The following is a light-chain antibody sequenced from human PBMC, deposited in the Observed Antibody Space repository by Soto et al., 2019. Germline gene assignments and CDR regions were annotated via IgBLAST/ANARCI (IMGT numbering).Light chain of an antibody. CDR2: AAS. CDR3: QQSYTTASIT. J-gene: IGKJ5*01. Sequence: DIQMTQSPTSLSASVGDRVTITCRASQSISRNLNWYQHKPGKAPKLLIYAASSLQNGVPSRFSGGGSGTEXTXSISSLQPEDFGTYYCQQSYTTASITFGQGTRLEIK. V-gene: IGKV1-39*01. CDR1: QSISRN.